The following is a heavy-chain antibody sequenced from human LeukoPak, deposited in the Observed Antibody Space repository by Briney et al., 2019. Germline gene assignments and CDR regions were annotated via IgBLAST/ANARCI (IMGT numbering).Heavy chain of an antibody. V-gene: IGHV4-39*01. CDR1: GGSISSSSYY. CDR2: IYYSGST. J-gene: IGHJ5*02. Sequence: SETLSLTCTVSGGSISSSSYYWGWIRQPPGKGLEWIGSIYYSGSTYYNPSLKSRVTISVDTSKNQFSLKLSSVTAADTAVYYCARVKAKNDYGDYHNWFDPWGQGTLVTVSS. CDR3: ARVKAKNDYGDYHNWFDP. D-gene: IGHD4-17*01.